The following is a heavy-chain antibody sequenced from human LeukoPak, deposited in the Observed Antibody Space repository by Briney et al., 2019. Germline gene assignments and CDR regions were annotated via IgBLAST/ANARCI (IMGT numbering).Heavy chain of an antibody. Sequence: GGSLRLSCAASGFTFSSYWMSWVRQAPGKGLEWVANIKQDGSEKYYVDSVKGRFTISRDNAKNSLYLQMNSLRAEDTAVYYCARIRGYSYGFMVDWFDPWGQGTLVTVSS. D-gene: IGHD5-18*01. CDR1: GFTFSSYW. J-gene: IGHJ5*02. V-gene: IGHV3-7*01. CDR2: IKQDGSEK. CDR3: ARIRGYSYGFMVDWFDP.